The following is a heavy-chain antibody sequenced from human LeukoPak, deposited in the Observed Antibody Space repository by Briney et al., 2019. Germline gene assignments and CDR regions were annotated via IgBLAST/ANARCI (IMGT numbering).Heavy chain of an antibody. V-gene: IGHV1-46*03. D-gene: IGHD3-9*01. CDR3: ARALLRYFDWLCLGY. CDR1: GYTFTSYY. J-gene: IGHJ4*02. CDR2: INPSGGST. Sequence: ASVKVSCKASGYTFTSYYMHWVRQAPGQGLEWMAIINPSGGSTSYAQKFQGRVTMTRDTSTSTVYMELSSLRSEDTAVYYCARALLRYFDWLCLGYWGQGTLVTVSS.